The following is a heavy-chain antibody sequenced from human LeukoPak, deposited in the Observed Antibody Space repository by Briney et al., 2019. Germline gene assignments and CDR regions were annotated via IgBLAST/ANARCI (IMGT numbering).Heavy chain of an antibody. D-gene: IGHD5-18*01. CDR3: TRGGGFSYGTVYFDY. CDR2: IYSGGST. J-gene: IGHJ4*02. Sequence: GGSLRLSCAVSGFTVSSNYMSWVGQAPGKGLEWVAVIYSGGSTYYADSVKGRFTISRDNSKNTLYFQMNSLRAEDTAVYYCTRGGGFSYGTVYFDYWGQGTLVTVSS. V-gene: IGHV3-66*01. CDR1: GFTVSSNY.